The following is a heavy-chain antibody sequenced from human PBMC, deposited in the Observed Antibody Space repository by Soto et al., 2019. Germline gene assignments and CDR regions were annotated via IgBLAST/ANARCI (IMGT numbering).Heavy chain of an antibody. CDR3: TTVLIDSSGYYYFDY. CDR2: IKSKTDGGTT. D-gene: IGHD3-22*01. Sequence: GGSLRLSCAASGFTFSNAWMSWVRQAPGKGLEWVGRIKSKTDGGTTDYAAPVKGRFTIPRDDSKNTLYLQMNSLKTEDTAVYYCTTVLIDSSGYYYFDYWGQGTLVTVSS. CDR1: GFTFSNAW. V-gene: IGHV3-15*01. J-gene: IGHJ4*02.